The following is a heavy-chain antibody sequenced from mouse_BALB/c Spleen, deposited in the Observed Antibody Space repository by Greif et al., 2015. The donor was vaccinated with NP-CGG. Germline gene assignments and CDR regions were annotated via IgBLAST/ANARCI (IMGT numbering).Heavy chain of an antibody. CDR2: IYPGDGDT. D-gene: IGHD1-1*01. J-gene: IGHJ1*01. V-gene: IGHV1-80*01. Sequence: QVQLQQSGAELVRPGSSVKISCKASGYAFSSYWMNWVKQRPGQGLEWIGQIYPGDGDTNYNGKFKGKATLTADKSSSTAYMQLSSLTSEDSAVYFCARGVIDGYFDVWGAGTTVTVSS. CDR1: GYAFSSYW. CDR3: ARGVIDGYFDV.